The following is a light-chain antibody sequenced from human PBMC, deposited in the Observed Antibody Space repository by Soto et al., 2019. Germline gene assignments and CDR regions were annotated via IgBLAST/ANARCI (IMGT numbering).Light chain of an antibody. CDR1: SSDVGGYNY. CDR3: CSYTSRSTWV. Sequence: QSALTQPASVSGSPGQSITISCTGTSSDVGGYNYVSWYQQHPGKAPKLMIYDVSHRPSGVSNRFSGSKSGNTASLTISGLQADDEAEYFCCSYTSRSTWVFGTGTQLTVL. J-gene: IGLJ1*01. V-gene: IGLV2-14*03. CDR2: DVS.